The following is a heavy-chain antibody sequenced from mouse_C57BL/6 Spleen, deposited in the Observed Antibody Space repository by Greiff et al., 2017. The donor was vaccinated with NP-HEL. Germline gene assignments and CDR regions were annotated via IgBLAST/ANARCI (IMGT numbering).Heavy chain of an antibody. V-gene: IGHV1-66*01. CDR1: GYSFTSYY. CDR2: IYPGSGNT. J-gene: IGHJ2*01. D-gene: IGHD3-2*02. Sequence: QVQLKQSGPELVKPGASVKISCKASGYSFTSYYIHWVKQRPGQGLEWIGWIYPGSGNTKYNEKFKGKATLTADTASSTAYMQLSSLTSEDSAVYYCARRGSSGYVNYFDYWGQGTTLTVSS. CDR3: ARRGSSGYVNYFDY.